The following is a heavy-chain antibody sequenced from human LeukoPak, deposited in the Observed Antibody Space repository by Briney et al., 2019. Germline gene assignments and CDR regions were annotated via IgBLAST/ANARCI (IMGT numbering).Heavy chain of an antibody. CDR2: ISSSSSYI. Sequence: PGGSLRLSCAASGFTFSSYSMNWVRQAPGKGLEWVSSISSSSSYIYYAGSVKGRFTISRDNAKNSLYLQMNSLRAEDTAVYYCARAFSTLIVVPTHWGQGTLVTVSS. J-gene: IGHJ4*02. CDR3: ARAFSTLIVVPTH. CDR1: GFTFSSYS. V-gene: IGHV3-21*06. D-gene: IGHD3-22*01.